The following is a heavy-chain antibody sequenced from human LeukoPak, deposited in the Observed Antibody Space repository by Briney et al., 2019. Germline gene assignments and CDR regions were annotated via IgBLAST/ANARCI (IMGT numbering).Heavy chain of an antibody. V-gene: IGHV3-15*01. CDR2: FKSKNDGGTP. CDR1: GFTFSKAW. J-gene: IGHJ4*02. CDR3: NKDIGYFDY. Sequence: GGSLRLSCAASGFTFSKAWMSWVRQAPGKGLEWVGRFKSKNDGGTPDYAAPVKGRFIVSRDDTKNKLYLQMNSLRTEDTAVYFCNKDIGYFDYWGRGTLVTVSS.